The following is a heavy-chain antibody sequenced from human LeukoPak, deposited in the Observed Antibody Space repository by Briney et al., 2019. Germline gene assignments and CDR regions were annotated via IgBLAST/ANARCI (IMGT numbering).Heavy chain of an antibody. J-gene: IGHJ4*02. CDR1: GFTFSTYG. V-gene: IGHV3-33*01. CDR2: IWNDGSNK. Sequence: GRSLRLSCAASGFTFSTYGMHWVRQAPGKGLEWVAVIWNDGSNKYYADSVKGRFTISRDNSKNTLYLQMNSLRAEDTAIYYCARGLEGFDYWGQGTLATASS. CDR3: ARGLEGFDY.